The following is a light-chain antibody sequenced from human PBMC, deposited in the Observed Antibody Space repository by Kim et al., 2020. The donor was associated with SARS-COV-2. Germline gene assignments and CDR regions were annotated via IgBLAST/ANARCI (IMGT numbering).Light chain of an antibody. CDR3: QQYGSSPPLT. CDR2: GAS. J-gene: IGKJ4*01. CDR1: QSVSSSY. Sequence: PGERAALSCRASQSVSSSYLAWYQQKPGQAPRLLIYGASSRATGIPDRFSGSGSGTDFTLTISRLEPEDFAGYYCQQYGSSPPLTFGGGTKVDIK. V-gene: IGKV3-20*01.